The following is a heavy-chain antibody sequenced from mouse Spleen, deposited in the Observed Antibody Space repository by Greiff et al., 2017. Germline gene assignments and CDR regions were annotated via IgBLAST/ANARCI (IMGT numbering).Heavy chain of an antibody. V-gene: IGHV1-15*01. J-gene: IGHJ4*01. CDR3: TRSSTGHYAMDY. CDR2: IDPETGGT. D-gene: IGHD2-1*01. Sequence: VQLQQSGAELVRPGASVTLSCKASGYTFTDYEMHWVKQTPVHGLEWIGAIDPETGGTAYNQKFKGKAILTADKSSSTAYMELRSLTSEDSAVYYCTRSSTGHYAMDYWGQGTSVTVSS. CDR1: GYTFTDYE.